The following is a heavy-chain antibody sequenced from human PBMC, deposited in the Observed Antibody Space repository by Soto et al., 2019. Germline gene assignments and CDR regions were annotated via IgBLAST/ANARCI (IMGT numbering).Heavy chain of an antibody. V-gene: IGHV1-18*01. J-gene: IGHJ4*02. CDR2: ISAYNGNT. CDR1: GYTFTSYG. D-gene: IGHD3-16*02. Sequence: ASVKVSCKASGYTFTSYGISWVRQAPGQGLEWMGWISAYNGNTNYAQKLQGRVTMTTDTSTSTAYMELRSLRSDDTAVYYCARDQVDYIWGSYRSNYFDYWGQGTLVTVPQ. CDR3: ARDQVDYIWGSYRSNYFDY.